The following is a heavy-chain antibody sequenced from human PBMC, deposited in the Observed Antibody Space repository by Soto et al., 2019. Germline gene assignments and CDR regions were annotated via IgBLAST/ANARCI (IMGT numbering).Heavy chain of an antibody. V-gene: IGHV4-61*01. J-gene: IGHJ4*02. CDR3: ARSGAGSGWL. Sequence: SETLSLTCTVSGGPVTSGRYYWGWSRQPPGKGLEWIGYIYYTGRTSYSSSLKSRVTISVDTPENQFSLKLSSVTAADTAKYYCARSGAGSGWLGGQGTQVTVSS. D-gene: IGHD6-19*01. CDR2: IYYTGRT. CDR1: GGPVTSGRYY.